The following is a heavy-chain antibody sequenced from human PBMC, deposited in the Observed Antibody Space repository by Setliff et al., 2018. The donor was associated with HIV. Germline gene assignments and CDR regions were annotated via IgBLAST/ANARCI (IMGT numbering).Heavy chain of an antibody. J-gene: IGHJ4*02. CDR2: IIPIFGTA. Sequence: SVKVSCKASGGTFSTYAISWVRQAPGQGLEWMGGIIPIFGTANYDQRFQGRVTITANETTSTAYMELSSLRSEDTAVYFCARDPVSDNSATPYYFDYWGQGTLVTVSS. CDR3: ARDPVSDNSATPYYFDY. V-gene: IGHV1-69*13. CDR1: GGTFSTYA. D-gene: IGHD2-21*01.